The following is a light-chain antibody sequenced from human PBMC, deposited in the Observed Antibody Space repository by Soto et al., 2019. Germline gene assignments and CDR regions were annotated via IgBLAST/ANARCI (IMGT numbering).Light chain of an antibody. J-gene: IGKJ1*01. Sequence: DIQMTQSPSSLSASVGDRVTLTCRASQSISNYLNCYQQKPGKAPKLLIYTASSLQSGVPSRFSGSGSGTDFTLSISSLQPEDFATDYCQQSCSTPPGTFGQGTKVDIK. CDR2: TAS. CDR1: QSISNY. CDR3: QQSCSTPPGT. V-gene: IGKV1-39*01.